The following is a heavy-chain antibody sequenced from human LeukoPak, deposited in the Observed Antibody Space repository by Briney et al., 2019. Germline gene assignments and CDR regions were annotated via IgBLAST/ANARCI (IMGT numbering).Heavy chain of an antibody. D-gene: IGHD6-19*01. CDR1: GFTFSSYA. CDR3: AKESQGAVAGPFDC. J-gene: IGHJ4*02. V-gene: IGHV3-23*01. CDR2: ISGSGGST. Sequence: GGSLRLSCAASGFTFSSYAMSWVRQAAGKGREWVAAISGSGGSTYYADSVKGRFTISRDNSKDTLYLQMNSLRAEDTAVYYCAKESQGAVAGPFDCWGQGTLVTVSS.